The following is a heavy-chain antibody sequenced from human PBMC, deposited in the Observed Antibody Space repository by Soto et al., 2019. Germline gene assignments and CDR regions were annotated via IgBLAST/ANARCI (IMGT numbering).Heavy chain of an antibody. CDR2: IFHGRNT. D-gene: IGHD2-15*01. CDR1: GFFISSGNY. J-gene: IGHJ3*01. V-gene: IGHV4-38-2*01. CDR3: ARARWYDAFDV. Sequence: SETLSLTCAVSGFFISSGNYWGWIRKPPGKGLEWIGSIFHGRNTYYNPSLKSRVTISVDMSKNQFSLKLNSVTAADTAVYYCARARWYDAFDVWGQGTVVTVSS.